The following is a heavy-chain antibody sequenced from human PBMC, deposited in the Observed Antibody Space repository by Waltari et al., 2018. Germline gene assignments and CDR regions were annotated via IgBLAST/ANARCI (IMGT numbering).Heavy chain of an antibody. Sequence: QVQLQQWGAGLLKPSETLSLTCGVRGGSFSSYYWSWIRQSPGKGLEWIGEINHAGNIHYNPSFKSRVTLSIHTARNQFSLEVKSVIAADTAVYFCARISGLDYATPMWGLGTVVTVSS. J-gene: IGHJ3*01. CDR3: ARISGLDYATPM. CDR2: INHAGNI. V-gene: IGHV4-34*01. D-gene: IGHD5-12*01. CDR1: GGSFSSYY.